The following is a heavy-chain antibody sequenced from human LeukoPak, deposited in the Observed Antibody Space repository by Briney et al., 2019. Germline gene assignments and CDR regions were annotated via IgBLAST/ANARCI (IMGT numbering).Heavy chain of an antibody. D-gene: IGHD3-22*01. CDR2: ISSSSTTM. V-gene: IGHV3-48*02. CDR1: GFSFSSYS. CDR3: ARAYYDSSGYYYEGFFQD. J-gene: IGHJ1*01. Sequence: GGSLRLPCAASGFSFSSYSMNWVRQAPGKGLEWVSYISSSSTTMYYADSVKGRFTISRDNAKNSLYLQMNSLRDEDTAVYYCARAYYDSSGYYYEGFFQDWGQGTLSPSPQ.